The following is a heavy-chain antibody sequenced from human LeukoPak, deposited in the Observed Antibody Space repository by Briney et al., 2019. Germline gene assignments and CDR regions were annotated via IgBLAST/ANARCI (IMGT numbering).Heavy chain of an antibody. V-gene: IGHV3-9*01. D-gene: IGHD6-13*01. CDR3: AKGIAAAGPSDY. CDR2: ISWNSGSI. J-gene: IGHJ4*02. Sequence: GGSLRLSCAASGLTFDDYAMHWVRQAPGKGLEWVSGISWNSGSIGYADSVKGRFTISRDNAKNSLYLQMNSLRAEDTALYYCAKGIAAAGPSDYWGQGTLVTVSS. CDR1: GLTFDDYA.